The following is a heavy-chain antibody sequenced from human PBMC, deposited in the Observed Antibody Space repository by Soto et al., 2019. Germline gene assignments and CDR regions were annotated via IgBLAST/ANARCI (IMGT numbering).Heavy chain of an antibody. V-gene: IGHV2-5*02. CDR3: ALAYYYDSSGYHHRFDP. CDR1: GFSLSTSGVG. D-gene: IGHD3-22*01. Sequence: QITLKESGPTLVKPTQTLTLTCTFSGFSLSTSGVGVGWIRQPPGKSLEWLALIYWDDDKRYSPSLKSRITIHEDTSNNQVVLTMANMDPVDTATYYCALAYYYDSSGYHHRFDPWGQGTLVTVSP. CDR2: IYWDDDK. J-gene: IGHJ5*02.